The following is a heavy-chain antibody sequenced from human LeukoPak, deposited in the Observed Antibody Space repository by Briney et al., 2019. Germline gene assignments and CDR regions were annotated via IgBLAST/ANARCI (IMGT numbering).Heavy chain of an antibody. Sequence: GGSLRLSCAASGFTFSSYTMNWVRQAPGKGLEWVSSIRSSGSYIYYADSVKGRFTISRDNAENSLYLQMNSLRAEDTAVYYCTRDVQIDYWGQGTLVTVSS. J-gene: IGHJ4*02. D-gene: IGHD1-1*01. V-gene: IGHV3-21*01. CDR3: TRDVQIDY. CDR2: IRSSGSYI. CDR1: GFTFSSYT.